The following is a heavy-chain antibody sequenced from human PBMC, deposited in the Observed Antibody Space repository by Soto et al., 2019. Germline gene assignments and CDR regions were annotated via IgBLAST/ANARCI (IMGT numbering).Heavy chain of an antibody. CDR3: ARGDSSGWDFDY. J-gene: IGHJ4*02. Sequence: GGSLRLSCVASGFPFDSYGIHWVRQAPGKGLEWVSYISSSESTIYYADSVKDRFVIYRDNAENSLYLQMNSLRDEDTAVYYCARGDSSGWDFDYWGQGTLVTVSS. D-gene: IGHD6-19*01. CDR2: ISSSESTI. V-gene: IGHV3-48*02. CDR1: GFPFDSYG.